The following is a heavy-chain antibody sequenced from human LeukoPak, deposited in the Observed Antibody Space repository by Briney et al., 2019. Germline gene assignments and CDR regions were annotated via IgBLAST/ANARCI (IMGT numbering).Heavy chain of an antibody. D-gene: IGHD2-2*01. CDR1: GFTFSSYA. V-gene: IGHV3-23*01. CDR3: AKAGDVVVPAASPGGGYYYYMDV. J-gene: IGHJ6*03. Sequence: GGSLRLSCAASGFTFSSYAMSWVRQAPGKGLEWVSAISGSGGSTYYADSVKGRFTISRDNSKNTLYLQMNSLRAEDTAVYYCAKAGDVVVPAASPGGGYYYYMDVWGKGTTVTVSS. CDR2: ISGSGGST.